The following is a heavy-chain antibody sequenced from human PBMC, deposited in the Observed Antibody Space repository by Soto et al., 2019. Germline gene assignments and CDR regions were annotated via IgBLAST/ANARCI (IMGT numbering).Heavy chain of an antibody. V-gene: IGHV1-18*01. CDR2: ISAYNGNT. D-gene: IGHD5-12*01. CDR1: SYTFTSYG. J-gene: IGHJ4*02. Sequence: QVQLVQSGAEVKKAGASVKVSCKASSYTFTSYGISWVRQAPGQGLEWMGWISAYNGNTNYAQKLQGRVTMTRDTSTSTDCMELRSLRSDETAVYYCARDNGYESDYWDQGTLVTVSS. CDR3: ARDNGYESDY.